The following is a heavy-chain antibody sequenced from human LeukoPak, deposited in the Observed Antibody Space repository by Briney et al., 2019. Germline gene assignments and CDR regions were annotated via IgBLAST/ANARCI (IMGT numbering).Heavy chain of an antibody. CDR1: GGSISSSNYY. V-gene: IGHV4-39*01. CDR2: IYYSGST. J-gene: IGHJ4*02. Sequence: SETLSLTCTVPGGSISSSNYYWGWIRQPPGKGLEWLGCIYYSGSTYYNPSLKSRVTISVDTSKNQFSLKLSSVTAADTAVYYCARGYNYGYRYYYFDYWGQGTLVTVSS. CDR3: ARGYNYGYRYYYFDY. D-gene: IGHD5-18*01.